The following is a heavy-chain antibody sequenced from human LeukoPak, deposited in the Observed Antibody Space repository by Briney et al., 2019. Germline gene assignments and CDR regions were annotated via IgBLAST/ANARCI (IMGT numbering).Heavy chain of an antibody. Sequence: ASVKVSCKASGGTFSSYAISWVRQAPGQGLEWMGRIIPILGIANYAQKFQGRVTITADKSTSTAYMELSSLRSEDTAVYYCARITETTGIFDIWGQGTMVTVSS. V-gene: IGHV1-69*04. CDR1: GGTFSSYA. CDR3: ARITETTGIFDI. D-gene: IGHD4-11*01. J-gene: IGHJ3*02. CDR2: IIPILGIA.